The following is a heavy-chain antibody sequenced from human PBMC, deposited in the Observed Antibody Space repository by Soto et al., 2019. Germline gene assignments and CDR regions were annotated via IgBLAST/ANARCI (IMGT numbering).Heavy chain of an antibody. D-gene: IGHD3-16*02. V-gene: IGHV3-23*01. CDR3: ARWSTYGGVIVLFDY. Sequence: GGSLRLSCAASGFTFSFCAMSWVRQAPGKGLEWVSSMRGSGGDTYYADSVKGRFTISRDNSKNTLYLQMNSLRAEDTAVYYCARWSTYGGVIVLFDYWGQGALVTVSS. CDR1: GFTFSFCA. CDR2: MRGSGGDT. J-gene: IGHJ4*02.